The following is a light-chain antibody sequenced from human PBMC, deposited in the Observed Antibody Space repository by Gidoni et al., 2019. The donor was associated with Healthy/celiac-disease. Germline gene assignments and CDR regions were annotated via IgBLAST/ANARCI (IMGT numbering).Light chain of an antibody. CDR2: LGS. J-gene: IGKJ1*01. CDR1: QSLLHSNGYNY. CDR3: MQALQTPPWT. V-gene: IGKV2-28*01. Sequence: DIVMTQSPLSLPVTPGEPASISCRSSQSLLHSNGYNYLDWYLQKPGQSPQLLIYLGSNRASGVPYRFSGSGSGTDFTLKSSRVEAEDVGVYYCMQALQTPPWTFGQGTKVEIK.